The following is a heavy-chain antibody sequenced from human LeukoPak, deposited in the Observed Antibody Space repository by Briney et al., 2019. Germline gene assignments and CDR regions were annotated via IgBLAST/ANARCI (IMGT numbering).Heavy chain of an antibody. CDR2: INPNSGGT. V-gene: IGHV1-2*02. D-gene: IGHD3-10*01. Sequence: ASVKVSCKASGHSFTGYYMHWVRQAPGQGLEWMGWINPNSGGTNYAQKFQGRVTMTRDTSISTAYMELSRLTSDDTAVYYCARVGSGVLWSTGLGYFDYWGQGTLVTVSS. CDR1: GHSFTGYY. J-gene: IGHJ4*02. CDR3: ARVGSGVLWSTGLGYFDY.